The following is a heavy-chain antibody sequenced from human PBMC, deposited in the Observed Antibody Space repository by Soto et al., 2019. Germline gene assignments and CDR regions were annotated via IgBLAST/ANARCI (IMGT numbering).Heavy chain of an antibody. J-gene: IGHJ4*02. D-gene: IGHD7-27*01. CDR2: INGDGSTT. CDR1: GFTFSNYW. CDR3: TRGGTSATYWGLFDY. Sequence: PGGSLRLSCAASGFTFSNYWTRWVRQAPGKGLVWVSRINGDGSTTTYADFVKGRFTISRDNAKNTLYLQMDSLGADDTAVYYCTRGGTSATYWGLFDYWGQGALVTVSS. V-gene: IGHV3-74*01.